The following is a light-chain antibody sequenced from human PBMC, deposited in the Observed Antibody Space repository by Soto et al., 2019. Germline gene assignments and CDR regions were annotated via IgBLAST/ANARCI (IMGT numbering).Light chain of an antibody. Sequence: EIVMTQSPATLSVSPGERATLSCRASQSVSSKLAWYQQKPGQAPRLLIYDASTRATGIPARFSGSGSGTEFTLTISSLQSEDFVVYYCQKYNHWPITFGGGTKVEIK. J-gene: IGKJ4*01. CDR3: QKYNHWPIT. V-gene: IGKV3D-15*01. CDR1: QSVSSK. CDR2: DAS.